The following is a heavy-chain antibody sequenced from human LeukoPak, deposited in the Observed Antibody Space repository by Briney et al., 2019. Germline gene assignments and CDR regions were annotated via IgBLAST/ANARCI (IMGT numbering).Heavy chain of an antibody. V-gene: IGHV4-39*01. Sequence: SETLSLTCNVSGGSISSTSYYWGWIRQPPGKGLEWIGSIYHTGTTYYSPSLQSRVTISVHTSKNQFSLKLSSVTAADTAVYYCARQECNGGSCYSRAIWFDPWGQGTLVTVSS. CDR2: IYHTGTT. CDR3: ARQECNGGSCYSRAIWFDP. CDR1: GGSISSTSYY. J-gene: IGHJ5*02. D-gene: IGHD2-15*01.